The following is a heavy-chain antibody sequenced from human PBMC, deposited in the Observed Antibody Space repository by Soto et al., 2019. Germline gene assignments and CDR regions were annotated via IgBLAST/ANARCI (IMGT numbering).Heavy chain of an antibody. V-gene: IGHV3-23*01. D-gene: IGHD2-15*01. J-gene: IGHJ5*02. CDR2: ISGSGGST. CDR1: GFTFSSYA. Sequence: LRLSCAASGFTFSSYAMSWVRQAPGKGLEWVSAISGSGGSTYYADSVKGRFTISRDNSKNTLYLQMNSLRAEDTAVYYCAKDQVVAATRPSGGFDPWGQGTLVTVSS. CDR3: AKDQVVAATRPSGGFDP.